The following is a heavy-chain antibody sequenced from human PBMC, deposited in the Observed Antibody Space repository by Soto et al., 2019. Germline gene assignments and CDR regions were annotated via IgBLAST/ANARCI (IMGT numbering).Heavy chain of an antibody. V-gene: IGHV1-69*08. CDR1: GGTFSSYT. Sequence: QVQLVQSGAEVKKPGSSVKVSCKASGGTFSSYTISWVRQAPGQGLEWMGRIIPILGIANYAQKFQGRVTITADKSTSTAYRELSSLRSEDTAVYYCAREGGTGLDYWGQGTLVTVSS. CDR2: IIPILGIA. CDR3: AREGGTGLDY. D-gene: IGHD3-10*01. J-gene: IGHJ4*02.